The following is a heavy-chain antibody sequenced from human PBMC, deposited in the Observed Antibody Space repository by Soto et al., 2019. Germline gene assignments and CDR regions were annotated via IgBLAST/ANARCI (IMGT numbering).Heavy chain of an antibody. CDR3: AKDTNYDILTGALRY. CDR2: ISWNSGSI. V-gene: IGHV3-9*01. J-gene: IGHJ4*02. Sequence: EVQLVESGGGLVQPGRSLRLSCAASGFTFDDYAMHWVRQAPGKGLEWVSGISWNSGSIGYADSVKGRFTISRDNAKNSLYLQMNRLRAEDTALYYCAKDTNYDILTGALRYWGQGTLVTVSS. D-gene: IGHD3-9*01. CDR1: GFTFDDYA.